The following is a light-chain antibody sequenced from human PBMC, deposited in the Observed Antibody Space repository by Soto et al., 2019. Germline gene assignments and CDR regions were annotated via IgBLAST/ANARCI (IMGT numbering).Light chain of an antibody. J-gene: IGKJ5*01. CDR2: DAS. V-gene: IGKV3-11*01. CDR1: QSVSSY. Sequence: EIVLTQSPATLSLSPGERATLSCRASQSVSSYLAWYQQKPGKAPRLLIYDASNRATGIPPRFSGSGSGTDFTLTISSLEPEDFAVYYCQQRTTWPLTFGQGTRLEIK. CDR3: QQRTTWPLT.